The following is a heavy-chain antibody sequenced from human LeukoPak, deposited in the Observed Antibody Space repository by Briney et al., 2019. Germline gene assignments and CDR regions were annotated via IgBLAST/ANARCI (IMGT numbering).Heavy chain of an antibody. CDR2: INPNSGAT. Sequence: ASVKVSCKASGYTFSDYYLHWVRQAPGQGLERMGWINPNSGATNYAQKFQGRVTMTRDTSISTAYMELNRLRSDDTAVYYCARALDHSGGGYLYYFDYWGQGTLVTVSS. CDR3: ARALDHSGGGYLYYFDY. CDR1: GYTFSDYY. V-gene: IGHV1-2*02. J-gene: IGHJ4*02. D-gene: IGHD2-15*01.